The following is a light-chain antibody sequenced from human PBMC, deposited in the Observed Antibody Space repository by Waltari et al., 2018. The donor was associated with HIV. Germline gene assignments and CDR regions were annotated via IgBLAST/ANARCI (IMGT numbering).Light chain of an antibody. J-gene: IGLJ2*01. Sequence: YALSQPLSVSVALGQTARITCGGDKLGSKTAHWYQQKPGQAPVLVIYRSRNRPSGITDRISASKAGSMVTLIISRVQIEDEADYFCQVWDSRTVVFGGGTTLTVL. CDR1: KLGSKT. CDR3: QVWDSRTVV. CDR2: RSR. V-gene: IGLV3-9*01.